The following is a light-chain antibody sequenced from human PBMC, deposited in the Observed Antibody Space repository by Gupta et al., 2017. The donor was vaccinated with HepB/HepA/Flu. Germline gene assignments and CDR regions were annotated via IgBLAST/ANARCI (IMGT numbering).Light chain of an antibody. V-gene: IGLV2-8*01. Sequence: SALTQPPSASGSPGQSITISCTGSDSDVGGYDYVSWYQQPPGKAPKLMIFQVSKRPAGVPVRFSGSKSGSTASLTVSGGEAEDEADYYCSSYGGNSDVVFGGGTKLTVL. CDR3: SSYGGNSDVV. CDR2: QVS. CDR1: DSDVGGYDY. J-gene: IGLJ2*01.